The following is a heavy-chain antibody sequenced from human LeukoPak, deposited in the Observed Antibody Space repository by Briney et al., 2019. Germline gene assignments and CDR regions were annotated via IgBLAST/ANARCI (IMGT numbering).Heavy chain of an antibody. CDR1: GDSVSTASNA. J-gene: IGHJ4*02. V-gene: IGHV6-1*01. Sequence: SQTLSLTCAISGDSVSTASNAWYWIRQSPSRGLEWLGRTYYNSKWYTDYAVSVSGRTTINPDTSRNQLSLQLSFVTPEDTAVYYCASGGSSPLDYWGQGTLVTVSS. D-gene: IGHD2-15*01. CDR2: TYYNSKWYT. CDR3: ASGGSSPLDY.